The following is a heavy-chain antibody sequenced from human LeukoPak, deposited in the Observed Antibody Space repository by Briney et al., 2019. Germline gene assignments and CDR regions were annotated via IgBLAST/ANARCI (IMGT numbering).Heavy chain of an antibody. CDR3: ATFYGDYAGDY. D-gene: IGHD4-17*01. CDR2: IYYSGST. CDR1: GGSISSSSYH. Sequence: SETLSLTCTVSGGSISSSSYHWGWIRQPPGKGLEWIGSIYYSGSTYYNPSLKSRVTISVDTSKNQFSLKLSSVTAADTAVYYCATFYGDYAGDYWGQGTLVTVSS. J-gene: IGHJ4*02. V-gene: IGHV4-39*07.